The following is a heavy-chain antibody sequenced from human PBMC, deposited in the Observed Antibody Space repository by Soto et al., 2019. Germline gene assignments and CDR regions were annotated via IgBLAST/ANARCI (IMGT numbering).Heavy chain of an antibody. CDR2: MFSGGST. CDR1: GGSINIHNYY. V-gene: IGHV4-39*01. Sequence: KSSETLSLTCTVSGGSINIHNYYWGWIRQPPGKGLEWIGSMFSGGSTYYSPSLKSRVSISVDTSKNQFSLKLSSVTAADTAVYYCARASQIRYYDFWSGYYPGYYYYGMDVWGQGTTVTVSS. J-gene: IGHJ6*02. D-gene: IGHD3-3*01. CDR3: ARASQIRYYDFWSGYYPGYYYYGMDV.